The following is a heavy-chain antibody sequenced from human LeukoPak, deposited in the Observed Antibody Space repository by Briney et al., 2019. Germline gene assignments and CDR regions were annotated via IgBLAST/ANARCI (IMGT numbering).Heavy chain of an antibody. CDR3: ARGYMYDSYGYNWFDP. CDR2: INPNSGGT. Sequence: ASVKVSCKASGYTFTGYYIHWVRQAPGQGLEWMGWINPNSGGTNYAQKFQGRVTMTRDTSISTAYMELSRLRSDDTAVYYCARGYMYDSYGYNWFDPWGQGTLVTVSS. V-gene: IGHV1-2*02. J-gene: IGHJ5*02. D-gene: IGHD5-18*01. CDR1: GYTFTGYY.